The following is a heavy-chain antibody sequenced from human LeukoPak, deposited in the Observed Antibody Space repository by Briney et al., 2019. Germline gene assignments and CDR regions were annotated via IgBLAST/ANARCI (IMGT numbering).Heavy chain of an antibody. CDR1: GGSISSSSYY. J-gene: IGHJ4*02. CDR3: ARDTGGGVLRYFDWHGDYFDY. D-gene: IGHD3-9*01. V-gene: IGHV4-39*07. Sequence: SETLSLTCTVSGGSISSSSYYWGWIRQPPGKGLEWIGSIYYSGSTYYNPSLKSRVTISVDTSKNQFSLKLSSVTAADTAVYYCARDTGGGVLRYFDWHGDYFDYWGQGTLVTVSS. CDR2: IYYSGST.